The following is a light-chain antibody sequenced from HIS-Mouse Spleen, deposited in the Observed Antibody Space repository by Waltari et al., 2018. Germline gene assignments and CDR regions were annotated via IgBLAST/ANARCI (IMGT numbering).Light chain of an antibody. CDR1: KLGDKY. V-gene: IGLV3-1*01. J-gene: IGLJ2*01. Sequence: SYELTQPPSVSVSPGQTASITCSGDKLGDKYACWYQQKPGQSPVLAIYQDSKRPSGVPWRFSGSNSGNTATLTISGTQAMDEADYYCQAWDSSTAVFGGGTKLTVL. CDR3: QAWDSSTAV. CDR2: QDS.